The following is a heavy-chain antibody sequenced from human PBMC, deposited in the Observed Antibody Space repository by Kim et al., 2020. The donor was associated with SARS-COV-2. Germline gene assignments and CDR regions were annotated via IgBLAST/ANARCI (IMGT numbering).Heavy chain of an antibody. D-gene: IGHD6-13*01. J-gene: IGHJ2*01. CDR3: AREERGIAAAGYWYFDL. Sequence: VKGRFTISRDNAKNSLYLQMNSLRAEDTAVYYCAREERGIAAAGYWYFDLWGRGTLVTVSS. V-gene: IGHV3-11*06.